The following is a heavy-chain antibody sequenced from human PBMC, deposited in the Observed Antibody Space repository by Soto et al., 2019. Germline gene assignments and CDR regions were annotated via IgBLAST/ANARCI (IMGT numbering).Heavy chain of an antibody. CDR2: IWYDGSNK. D-gene: IGHD3-16*01. Sequence: SLRLSCAASGFTFSSYGMRWVRQAPGKGLEWVAVIWYDGSNKYYADSVKGRFTISRDNSKNTLYLQMNSLRAEDTAVYYCARDVPYYDYIWGSKSDAFDFWGQGTTVTVSS. CDR3: ARDVPYYDYIWGSKSDAFDF. V-gene: IGHV3-33*01. J-gene: IGHJ3*01. CDR1: GFTFSSYG.